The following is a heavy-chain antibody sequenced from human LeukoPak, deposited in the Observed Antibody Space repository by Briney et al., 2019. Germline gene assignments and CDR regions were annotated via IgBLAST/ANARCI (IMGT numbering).Heavy chain of an antibody. V-gene: IGHV4-59*01. CDR2: IYYSGST. D-gene: IGHD3-22*01. J-gene: IGHJ4*02. CDR1: GGSISSYY. Sequence: SETLSLTCTVSGGSISSYYWSWIRQPPGKGLEWIGYIYYSGSTNYNPSLKSRVTISVDTSKNQFSLKLSSVTAADTAAYYCAGTYYYDSSGYYHYSLWGQGILVTVSS. CDR3: AGTYYYDSSGYYHYSL.